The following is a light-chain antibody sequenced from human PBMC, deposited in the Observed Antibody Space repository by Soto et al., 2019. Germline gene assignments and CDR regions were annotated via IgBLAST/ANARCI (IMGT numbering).Light chain of an antibody. J-gene: IGLJ1*01. CDR2: EAT. Sequence: QSVLTQPASVSGSPGQSITISCTGGSSDIGGYNYVSWFQQHPGKAPKLMIYEATNRPSGVSNRFSGSKSGSTASLTISGLQTEDEADYYCISYTDRQSYLFGTGTKVTVL. V-gene: IGLV2-14*01. CDR3: ISYTDRQSYL. CDR1: SSDIGGYNY.